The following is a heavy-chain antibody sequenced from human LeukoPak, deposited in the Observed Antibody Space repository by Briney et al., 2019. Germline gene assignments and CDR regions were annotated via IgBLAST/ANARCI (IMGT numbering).Heavy chain of an antibody. CDR2: IVPGGST. CDR3: AKEGAALGPDFDH. D-gene: IGHD6-25*01. J-gene: IGHJ4*02. V-gene: IGHV4-4*07. Sequence: SETLSLTCAVSGASIRNYYWSWIRQPAGRGLEWIGRIVPGGSTNYNPSLKSRVTMSVDTSKNHFSLKLSSVTAADAAVYYCAKEGAALGPDFDHWGQGTLVIVSS. CDR1: GASIRNYY.